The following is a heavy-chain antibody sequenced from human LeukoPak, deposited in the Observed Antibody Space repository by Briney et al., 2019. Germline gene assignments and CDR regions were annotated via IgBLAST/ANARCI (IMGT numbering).Heavy chain of an antibody. Sequence: GGSLRLSCAASGFTFSSYSMNWVRQAPGKGLEWVSSISSSSSYIYYADSVKGRFTISRDNAKNSLYLQMNSLRAEDTAVYYCARDYYGSRSYYPGTFDYWGQGTLVTVSS. J-gene: IGHJ4*02. CDR2: ISSSSSYI. V-gene: IGHV3-21*01. CDR3: ARDYYGSRSYYPGTFDY. CDR1: GFTFSSYS. D-gene: IGHD3-10*01.